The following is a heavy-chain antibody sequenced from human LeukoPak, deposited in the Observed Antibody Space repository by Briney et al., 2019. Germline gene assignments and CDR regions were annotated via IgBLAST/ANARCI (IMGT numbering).Heavy chain of an antibody. Sequence: GGSLRLSCAASGFTVSSNYMSWVRQAPGKGLEWVSVIYSGGSTYYADSVKGRFTISRDSSKNTLYLQMNSLRAEDTAVYYCARDGGTAAGYPGREYYFDYWGQGTLVTVSS. D-gene: IGHD6-13*01. CDR2: IYSGGST. CDR3: ARDGGTAAGYPGREYYFDY. J-gene: IGHJ4*02. CDR1: GFTVSSNY. V-gene: IGHV3-66*02.